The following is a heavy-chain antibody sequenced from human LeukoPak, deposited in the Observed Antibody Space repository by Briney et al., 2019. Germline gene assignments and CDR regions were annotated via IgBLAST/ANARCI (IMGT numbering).Heavy chain of an antibody. CDR3: ARVYYDSSGGYYFDY. Sequence: ASVKVSCKASGYTFTGYYMHWVRQAPGQGLEWMGWINPNSGGTNYAQKFQGRVTMTRDTSISTAYMELSRLRSDDTAVYYCARVYYDSSGGYYFDYWGQGTLVTVSA. CDR2: INPNSGGT. V-gene: IGHV1-2*02. D-gene: IGHD3-22*01. CDR1: GYTFTGYY. J-gene: IGHJ4*02.